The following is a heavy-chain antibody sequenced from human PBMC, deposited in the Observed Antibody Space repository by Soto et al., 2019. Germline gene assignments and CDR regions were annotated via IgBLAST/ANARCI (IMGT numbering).Heavy chain of an antibody. CDR2: ISAYNGNT. CDR1: GCTISIYA. V-gene: IGHV1-18*01. Sequence: GAPVKASCKASGCTISIYAISCVRQAPGQGLEWMGWISAYNGNTNYAQKLQGRVTMTTDTSTSTAYMELRSLRSDDTAVYYCAGDYVLGGYGEEDYGGQGTLVTGSS. D-gene: IGHD4-17*01. J-gene: IGHJ4*02. CDR3: AGDYVLGGYGEEDY.